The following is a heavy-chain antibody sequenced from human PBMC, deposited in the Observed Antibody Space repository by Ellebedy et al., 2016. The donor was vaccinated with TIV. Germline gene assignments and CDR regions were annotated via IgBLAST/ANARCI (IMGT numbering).Heavy chain of an antibody. J-gene: IGHJ6*02. V-gene: IGHV4-39*01. Sequence: SETLSLTCTVSGCSIGSNADYWAWVRQPPGKGLEWIASIYYSGRTYYNPSLKSRVTISEDTSKKQFSLKLSSVTAADTSVYYCARHVEMEWLLHPVYGMDVWGQGTTVTVSS. CDR1: GCSIGSNADY. CDR3: ARHVEMEWLLHPVYGMDV. CDR2: IYYSGRT. D-gene: IGHD3-3*01.